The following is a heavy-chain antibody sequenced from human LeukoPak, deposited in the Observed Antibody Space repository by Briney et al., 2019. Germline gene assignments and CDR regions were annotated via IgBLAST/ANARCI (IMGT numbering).Heavy chain of an antibody. CDR2: ISSSGSTI. CDR1: GFTFSSYS. J-gene: IGHJ6*03. V-gene: IGHV3-48*04. CDR3: ARDVGGGYNWNDEGLGYYYYYMDV. D-gene: IGHD1-20*01. Sequence: GGSLRLSCAASGFTFSSYSMNWVRQAPGKGLEWVSYISSSGSTIYYADSVKGRFTISRDNAKNSLYLQMNSLRAEDTAVYYCARDVGGGYNWNDEGLGYYYYYMDVWGKGTTVTISS.